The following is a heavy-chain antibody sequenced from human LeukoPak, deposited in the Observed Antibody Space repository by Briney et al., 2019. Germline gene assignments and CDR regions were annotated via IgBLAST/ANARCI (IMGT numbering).Heavy chain of an antibody. V-gene: IGHV3-48*01. CDR2: MTGNSKTI. J-gene: IGHJ5*02. D-gene: IGHD3-9*01. Sequence: GGSLRLSCAASGFAFNIYSMNWVRQAPGKGLEWISYMTGNSKTINYADSVKGRFTISRDNAENSLFLQMNSLRAEDTAVYYCARSRDWYADHWGQGSLVTVSS. CDR1: GFAFNIYS. CDR3: ARSRDWYADH.